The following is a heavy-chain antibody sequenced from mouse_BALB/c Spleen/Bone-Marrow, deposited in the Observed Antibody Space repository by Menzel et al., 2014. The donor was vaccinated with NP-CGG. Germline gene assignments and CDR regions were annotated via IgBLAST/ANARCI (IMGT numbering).Heavy chain of an antibody. Sequence: EVQLQQSGPELVKPGASVKISCKASGYSFTGYFMNWVKQSHGKSLEWIGRINPYNGDTFYNQKFKGKATLAVDKSSSTAHMELLSLTSEGSVVYYCGREIYYGNPDYWGQGTTLTVSS. CDR1: GYSFTGYF. D-gene: IGHD2-1*01. CDR2: INPYNGDT. CDR3: GREIYYGNPDY. J-gene: IGHJ2*01. V-gene: IGHV1-37*01.